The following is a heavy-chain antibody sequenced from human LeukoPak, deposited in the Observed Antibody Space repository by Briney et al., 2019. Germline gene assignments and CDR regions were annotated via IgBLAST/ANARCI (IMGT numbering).Heavy chain of an antibody. V-gene: IGHV1-8*01. Sequence: ASVKVSCKASGYTFTNYDINWVRQATGQGLEWMGWMNPNSGNTGYAQKFQGRVTMTRNTSISTAYMELSSLRSEDTAVYYCARGVYIAAAQYGYWGQGTLVTVSS. CDR1: GYTFTNYD. D-gene: IGHD6-13*01. CDR2: MNPNSGNT. CDR3: ARGVYIAAAQYGY. J-gene: IGHJ4*02.